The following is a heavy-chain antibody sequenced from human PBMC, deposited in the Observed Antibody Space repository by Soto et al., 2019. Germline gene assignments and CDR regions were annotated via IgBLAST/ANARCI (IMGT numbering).Heavy chain of an antibody. CDR1: GGSVSSNDYS. CDR3: VRLNGYCVSTNCRGSYGMDV. Sequence: QLQLQESGPGLVKPSETLSLTCTVSGGSVSSNDYSWGWVRQSPGKGLEWIGAIYSHDDTHYNPSLLSRVTISVDTSKNEFSLRLNSVTAADTAVYYCVRLNGYCVSTNCRGSYGMDVWGQGTTVTVSS. CDR2: IYSHDDT. D-gene: IGHD2-2*03. V-gene: IGHV4-39*01. J-gene: IGHJ6*02.